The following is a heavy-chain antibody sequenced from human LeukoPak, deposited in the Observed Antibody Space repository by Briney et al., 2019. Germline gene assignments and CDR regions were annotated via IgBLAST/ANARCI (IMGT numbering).Heavy chain of an antibody. Sequence: PSETLSLTCAVYGGSFSGYYWSWIRQPPGKGLEWIGEINHSGSTNYNPSLKSRVTISVDTSKNQFSLKLSSVTAADTAVYYCARPYKGTTGLWYHWGQGTLVTVSS. CDR1: GGSFSGYY. J-gene: IGHJ4*02. CDR3: ARPYKGTTGLWYH. V-gene: IGHV4-34*01. CDR2: INHSGST. D-gene: IGHD1-1*01.